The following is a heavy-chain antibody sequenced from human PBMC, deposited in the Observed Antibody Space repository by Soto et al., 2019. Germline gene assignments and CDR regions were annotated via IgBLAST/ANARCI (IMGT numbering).Heavy chain of an antibody. Sequence: GGSLRLSCAASGFTFSSYAMSWVRQAPGKGLEWVSAIGGTGSSTYYADSVKGRFTIFRDNSNNTLYLQMNSLRAEDTAVYYCAKHIFPYFDSVQSGVDYWGQGTLVTVSS. CDR3: AKHIFPYFDSVQSGVDY. CDR2: IGGTGSST. CDR1: GFTFSSYA. J-gene: IGHJ4*02. V-gene: IGHV3-23*01. D-gene: IGHD3-9*01.